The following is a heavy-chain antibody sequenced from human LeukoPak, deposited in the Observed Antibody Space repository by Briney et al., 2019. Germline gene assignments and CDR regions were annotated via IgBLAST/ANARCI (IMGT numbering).Heavy chain of an antibody. CDR1: GFIFSNHN. J-gene: IGHJ4*02. CDR2: ISASGANR. Sequence: PGGSLRLSCAASGFIFSNHNMNRVRQAPGKGLEWVSGISASGANRYYADSVKGRFTISRDNSRDTLSVQINSLRAEDTAVYYCAKLQSVVIPAAMLGFDYWGQGILVTVSS. CDR3: AKLQSVVIPAAMLGFDY. D-gene: IGHD2-2*01. V-gene: IGHV3-23*01.